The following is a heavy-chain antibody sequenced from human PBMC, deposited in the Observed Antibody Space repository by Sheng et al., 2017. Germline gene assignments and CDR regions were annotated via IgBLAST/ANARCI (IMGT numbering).Heavy chain of an antibody. V-gene: IGHV3-7*01. J-gene: IGHJ3*02. CDR1: GFTFSRYW. CDR2: IKQDGSEK. CDR3: ARCSMTTVTCGAFDI. D-gene: IGHD4-17*01. Sequence: EVQLVESGGGLVQPGGSLRLSCAASGFTFSRYWMSWGRQAPGKGLEWVANIKQDGSEKYYVDSVRGRFTISRDNGKNSLHLQMNSLRAEDTAVYYCARCSMTTVTCGAFDIWGQGTMVTVSS.